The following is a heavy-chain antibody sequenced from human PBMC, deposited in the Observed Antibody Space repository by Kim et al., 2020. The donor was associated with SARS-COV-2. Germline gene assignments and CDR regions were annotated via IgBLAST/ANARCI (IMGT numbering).Heavy chain of an antibody. Sequence: TNYNPSLKSRVTISVDTSKNQFSLKLSSVTAADTAVYYCARVGGSIWFDPWGQGTLVTVSS. J-gene: IGHJ5*02. CDR2: T. V-gene: IGHV4-59*01. CDR3: ARVGGSIWFDP. D-gene: IGHD3-10*01.